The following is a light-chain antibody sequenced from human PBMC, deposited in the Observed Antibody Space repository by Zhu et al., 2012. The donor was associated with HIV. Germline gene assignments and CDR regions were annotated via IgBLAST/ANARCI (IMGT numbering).Light chain of an antibody. J-gene: IGKJ4*01. CDR3: QQFKSSPLT. CDR2: GAS. V-gene: IGKV3-20*01. Sequence: EIVLTQSPGTLSLSPGERATLSCRASQSVDNFYLAWYQPKPGQAPRLLIYGASSRATGIPDRFSGSGSGTDFTLTISRLEPEDFAVYYCQQFKSSPLTFGGGTKVEIK. CDR1: QSVDNFY.